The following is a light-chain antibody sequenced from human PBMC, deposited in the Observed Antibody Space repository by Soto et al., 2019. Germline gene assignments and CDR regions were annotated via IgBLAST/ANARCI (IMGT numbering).Light chain of an antibody. V-gene: IGKV1-5*03. Sequence: DIQMTQSPSTLSASVGDSVTITCRASQSFSSWLAWYQQKPGKAPNLLNYRTSTLVRGVPARFSASGSGTEFTLTISNLQPDDFATYYWQYYNSDSLYRFGQGTKLEIK. J-gene: IGKJ2*03. CDR1: QSFSSW. CDR2: RTS. CDR3: QYYNSDSLYR.